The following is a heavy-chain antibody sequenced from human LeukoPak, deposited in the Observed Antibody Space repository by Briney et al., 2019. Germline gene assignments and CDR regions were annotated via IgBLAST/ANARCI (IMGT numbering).Heavy chain of an antibody. Sequence: HTGGSLRLSCAASGFNFGNYSMTWVRQAPGKGLEWVSVISADSAATFYADSVKGRFTISRDNGRNTVFLQMSSLRAEDTALYYCARKSASGNYPLDYWGQGTLVTVSS. D-gene: IGHD3-10*01. J-gene: IGHJ4*02. CDR3: ARKSASGNYPLDY. V-gene: IGHV3-23*01. CDR2: ISADSAAT. CDR1: GFNFGNYS.